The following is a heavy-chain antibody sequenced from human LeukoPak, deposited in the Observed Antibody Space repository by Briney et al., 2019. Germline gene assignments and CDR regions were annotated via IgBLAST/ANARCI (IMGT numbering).Heavy chain of an antibody. CDR3: AKPAKTDYADY. D-gene: IGHD1-14*01. V-gene: IGHV3-23*01. CDR2: ISGSGGNT. Sequence: EGSLRLSCAASGFTFSSYGMNWVRQAPGKGLEWVSAISGSGGNTYYADSVKGRFTISRDNSKNTLYLQMNSLRAEDTALYYCAKPAKTDYADYWGQGTLVTVSS. J-gene: IGHJ4*02. CDR1: GFTFSSYG.